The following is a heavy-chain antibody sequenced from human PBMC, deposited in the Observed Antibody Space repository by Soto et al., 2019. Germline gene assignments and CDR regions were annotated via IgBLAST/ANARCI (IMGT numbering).Heavy chain of an antibody. J-gene: IGHJ4*02. Sequence: PGGSLRLSCAASGFTFSSYWMSWVRQAPGKGLEWVANTKQDETEKYYVDSVKGRFTISRDNSRNTLFLQMNSLRAEDTAVYYCARRGPGTYFDYWGQGTLVTVSS. CDR1: GFTFSSYW. D-gene: IGHD6-13*01. CDR2: TKQDETEK. CDR3: ARRGPGTYFDY. V-gene: IGHV3-7*03.